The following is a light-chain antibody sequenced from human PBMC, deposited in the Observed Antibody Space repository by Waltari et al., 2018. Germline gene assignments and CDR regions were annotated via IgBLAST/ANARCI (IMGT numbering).Light chain of an antibody. Sequence: EIVLTQSPATLSLSPGERAPLSCRASQSVSSYLAWYQQKPGQAPRLLIYDASNRATGIPARFSGSGSGTDFTLTISSLEPEDVAVYYCQQRSNWRTFGQGTKVEIK. CDR1: QSVSSY. V-gene: IGKV3-11*01. CDR3: QQRSNWRT. J-gene: IGKJ1*01. CDR2: DAS.